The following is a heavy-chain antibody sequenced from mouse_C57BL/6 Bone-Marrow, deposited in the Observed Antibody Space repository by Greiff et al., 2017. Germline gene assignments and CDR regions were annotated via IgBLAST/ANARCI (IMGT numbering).Heavy chain of an antibody. J-gene: IGHJ2*01. CDR2: INPGSGGT. CDR3: ARDYYGSSFDY. Sequence: QVQLQQSGAELVRPGTSVKVSCKASGYAFTNYLIEWVKQRPGQGLEWIGVINPGSGGTNYNEKFKGKATLTVDTSSSTAYMQLSSLTSEDSAVYYCARDYYGSSFDYWGQGTTLTVSS. V-gene: IGHV1-54*01. CDR1: GYAFTNYL. D-gene: IGHD1-1*01.